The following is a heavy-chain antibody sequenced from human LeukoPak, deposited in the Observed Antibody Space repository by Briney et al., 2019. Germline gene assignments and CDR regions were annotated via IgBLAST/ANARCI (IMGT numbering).Heavy chain of an antibody. CDR1: GGSVSSTTYY. D-gene: IGHD3-10*01. Sequence: SETPSLTCIVSGGSVSSTTYYWSCIRQPPGKGLEWIASINYSGSTYYNPSLKSRVTISVDTSENQFSLKLSSVTAADTAVYYCARYVVYGSGKYYFDYWGQGTLVTVSS. CDR2: INYSGST. V-gene: IGHV4-39*01. J-gene: IGHJ4*02. CDR3: ARYVVYGSGKYYFDY.